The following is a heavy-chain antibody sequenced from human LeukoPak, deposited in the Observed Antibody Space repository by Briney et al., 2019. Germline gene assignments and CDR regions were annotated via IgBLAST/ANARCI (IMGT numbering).Heavy chain of an antibody. CDR3: AKGGNSAPLDY. V-gene: IGHV3-23*01. J-gene: IGHJ4*02. CDR2: ISAGGSDT. CDR1: GVTFSNSA. D-gene: IGHD1-7*01. Sequence: GGSLRLSCAASGVTFSNSAMTWVRQAPGKGLEWVSAISAGGSDTIYTDSVKDRFTISRDNSKNTLYLQMNSLRAEDTAVYYCAKGGNSAPLDYWGQGTLVTVSS.